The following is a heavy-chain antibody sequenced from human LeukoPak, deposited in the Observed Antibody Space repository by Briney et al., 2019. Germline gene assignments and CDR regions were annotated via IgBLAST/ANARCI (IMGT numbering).Heavy chain of an antibody. CDR3: ARGRGITIFGVVITARAFDI. CDR1: GGSFSGYY. CDR2: INHSGST. Sequence: SETLSLTCAVYGGSFSGYYWSWIRQPPGKWLEWIGEINHSGSTNYNPSLKSRVTISEDTSKNQFSLKLSSVTAADTAVYYCARGRGITIFGVVITARAFDIWGQGTMVTVSS. D-gene: IGHD3-3*01. V-gene: IGHV4-34*01. J-gene: IGHJ3*02.